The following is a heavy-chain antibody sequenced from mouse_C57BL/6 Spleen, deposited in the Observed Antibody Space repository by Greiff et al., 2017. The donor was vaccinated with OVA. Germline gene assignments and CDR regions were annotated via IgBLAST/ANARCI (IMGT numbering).Heavy chain of an antibody. V-gene: IGHV1-50*01. Sequence: QVQLQQPGAELVKPGASVKLSCKASGYTFTSYWMQWVKQRPGQGLEWIGEIDPSDSYTNYNQKFKGKATFTVDTSSSTAYMQLSSLTSEDSAVYYCARWDGNWYFDVWGTGTTVTVSS. D-gene: IGHD2-1*01. J-gene: IGHJ1*03. CDR1: GYTFTSYW. CDR3: ARWDGNWYFDV. CDR2: IDPSDSYT.